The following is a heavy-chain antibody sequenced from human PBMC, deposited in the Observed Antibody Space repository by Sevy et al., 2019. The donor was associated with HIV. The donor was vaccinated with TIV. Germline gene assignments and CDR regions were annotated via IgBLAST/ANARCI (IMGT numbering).Heavy chain of an antibody. D-gene: IGHD2-2*01. CDR1: GFTFSSYA. J-gene: IGHJ6*02. Sequence: GGSLRLSCAASGFTFSSYAMNWVRQAPGKGLEWVAGITYDAGNKYYADSVKGRFTISRANSKNTLYLQMNSLRVEDRAVYYSASDIALAPAANDSYYALDVWGQGTTVTVSS. CDR2: ITYDAGNK. V-gene: IGHV3-30-3*01. CDR3: ASDIALAPAANDSYYALDV.